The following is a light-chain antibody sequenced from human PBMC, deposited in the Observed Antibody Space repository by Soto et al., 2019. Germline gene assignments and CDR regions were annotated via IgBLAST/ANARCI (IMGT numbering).Light chain of an antibody. CDR3: CSYAGSYTFGV. CDR1: SSDVGGYNY. V-gene: IGLV2-11*01. Sequence: QSVLTQPRSVSGSPGQSVTISCTGTSSDVGGYNYVSWYQQHPGKAPKLMIYDVSKRPSGVPDRFSGSKSGNTASLTISGLQAEHEADYYCCSYAGSYTFGVFGGGTKLTVL. J-gene: IGLJ2*01. CDR2: DVS.